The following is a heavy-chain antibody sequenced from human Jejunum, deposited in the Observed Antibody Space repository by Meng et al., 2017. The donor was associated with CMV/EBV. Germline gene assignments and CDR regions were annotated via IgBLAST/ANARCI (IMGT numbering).Heavy chain of an antibody. CDR3: AHRPSGYGGDFWFH. CDR1: GFSVTTSGVA. CDR2: IYWDDDT. J-gene: IGHJ4*02. Sequence: QIPLKESLPTLVKPTQTLTLTCTFSGFSVTTSGVAVGWIRQPPGKALEWLALIYWDDDTRYSPSLKSRLTITKDSSKSQVVLTMTNMGPVDTATHYCAHRPSGYGGDFWFHWGQGTLVTVSS. V-gene: IGHV2-5*02. D-gene: IGHD2-21*01.